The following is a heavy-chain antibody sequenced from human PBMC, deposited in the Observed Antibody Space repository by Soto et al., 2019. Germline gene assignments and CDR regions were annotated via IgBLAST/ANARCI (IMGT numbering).Heavy chain of an antibody. CDR3: AKDPNLLRTNREYYFDY. J-gene: IGHJ4*02. V-gene: IGHV3-30*02. CDR2: IWYDGSNK. D-gene: IGHD3-16*01. Sequence: HPGGSLRLSCAASGFTFSSYGMHWVRQAPGKGLEWVAVIWYDGSNKYYADSVKGRFTISRDNSKNTLYLQMNSLRAEDTAVYYCAKDPNLLRTNREYYFDYWGQGTLVTVSS. CDR1: GFTFSSYG.